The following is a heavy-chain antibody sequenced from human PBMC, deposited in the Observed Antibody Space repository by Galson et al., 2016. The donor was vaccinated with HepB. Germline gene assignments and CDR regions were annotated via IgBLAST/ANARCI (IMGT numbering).Heavy chain of an antibody. CDR1: GGSISSSSYY. D-gene: IGHD5-12*01. CDR3: ARAVATMDVWWGESGYYFDY. V-gene: IGHV4-39*01. J-gene: IGHJ4*02. CDR2: IYYSGST. Sequence: SETLSLTCTVSGGSISSSSYYWGWIRQPPGKGLEWIGSIYYSGSTYYNPSLKSRVTISVETSKNQLSRKLSSVTAADTAVYYCARAVATMDVWWGESGYYFDYWGQGTLVTGSS.